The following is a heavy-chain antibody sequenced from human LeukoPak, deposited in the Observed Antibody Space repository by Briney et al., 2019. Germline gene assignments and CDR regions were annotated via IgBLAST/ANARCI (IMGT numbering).Heavy chain of an antibody. CDR1: GESFSAYF. CDR3: ATRSSTLAAARCFDD. V-gene: IGHV4-34*01. J-gene: IGHJ4*03. Sequence: SETLSLTCAVHGESFSAYFWRWIRQVPGKGLEWIGEIDHGGSSNYNPPLKSRATISVDTPKNHFSLSLTSVTAADTAVYYCATRSSTLAAARCFDDWGQGTVVTVSS. D-gene: IGHD6-6*01. CDR2: IDHGGSS.